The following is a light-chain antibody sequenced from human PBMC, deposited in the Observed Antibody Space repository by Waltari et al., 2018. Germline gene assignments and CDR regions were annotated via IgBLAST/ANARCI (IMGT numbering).Light chain of an antibody. CDR1: SSNIGHNA. CDR2: YDD. J-gene: IGLJ2*01. Sequence: QSVLTQPPSVSEAPRQRVTISCSGSSSNIGHNAVNWYQQPPGKAPKLLIYYDDLLPSGVSDRFSGSKSGTSASLAISGLQSEDEADYYCAAWDDSLNAVVFGGGTKLTVL. V-gene: IGLV1-36*01. CDR3: AAWDDSLNAVV.